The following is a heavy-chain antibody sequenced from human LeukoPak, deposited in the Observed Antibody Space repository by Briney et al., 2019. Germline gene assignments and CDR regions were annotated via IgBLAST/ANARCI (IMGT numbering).Heavy chain of an antibody. CDR1: GFTFTTYW. J-gene: IGHJ3*02. D-gene: IGHD1-1*01. CDR2: IKQDGTEK. V-gene: IGHV3-7*03. CDR3: ARGGLIQRHAFDI. Sequence: GESLRLSCAASGFTFTTYWMSWVRQAPGKGLEWVANIKQDGTEKYYVDSVKGRLTISRDNAKNSLYLQMNSLRGEDTALYYYARGGLIQRHAFDIWGQGTMVTVSS.